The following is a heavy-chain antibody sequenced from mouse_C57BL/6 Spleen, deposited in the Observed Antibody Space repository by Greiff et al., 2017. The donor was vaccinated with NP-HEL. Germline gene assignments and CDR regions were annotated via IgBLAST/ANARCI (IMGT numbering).Heavy chain of an antibody. CDR2: INYDGSST. CDR1: GFTFSDYY. J-gene: IGHJ2*01. CDR3: ARGWEKGYFDY. V-gene: IGHV5-16*01. D-gene: IGHD1-1*02. Sequence: EVKLVESEGGLVQPGSSMKLSCTASGFTFSDYYMAWVRQVPEKGLEWVANINYDGSSTYYLDSLKSRFIISRDNAKNILYLQMSSLKSEDTATYYCARGWEKGYFDYWGQGTTLTVSS.